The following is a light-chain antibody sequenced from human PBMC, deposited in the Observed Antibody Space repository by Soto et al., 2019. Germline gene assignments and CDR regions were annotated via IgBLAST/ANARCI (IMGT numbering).Light chain of an antibody. CDR1: QSVNNDY. Sequence: EIVLTQSPGTLSLSPGERAALSCRASQSVNNDYLAWYHQKPGRAPRLVIYGASKRATGIPDRFSGSESGTDFTLTISRLEPEDFAVYYCQQYGSSPWTFGQGTNVEIK. J-gene: IGKJ1*01. CDR2: GAS. CDR3: QQYGSSPWT. V-gene: IGKV3-20*01.